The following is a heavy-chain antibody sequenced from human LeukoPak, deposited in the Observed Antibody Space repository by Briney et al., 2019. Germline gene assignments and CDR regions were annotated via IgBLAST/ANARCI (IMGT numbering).Heavy chain of an antibody. CDR1: GYSISSGYY. CDR2: IYHSGLI. D-gene: IGHD6-6*01. J-gene: IGHJ4*02. Sequence: SETLSLTCTVSGYSISSGYYWGWIRQPPGKGLEWIANIYHSGLIYYNPSLKSRVTISLDTSKNQFSLRLTSVTAADTAVYYCAGEGQKQLVPFDYWGQGTLVTVSS. CDR3: AGEGQKQLVPFDY. V-gene: IGHV4-38-2*02.